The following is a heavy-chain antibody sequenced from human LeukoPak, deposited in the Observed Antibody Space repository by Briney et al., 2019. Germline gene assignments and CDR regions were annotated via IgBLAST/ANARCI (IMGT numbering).Heavy chain of an antibody. D-gene: IGHD2-15*01. CDR3: AKDMTHSPRAGGMDV. J-gene: IGHJ6*02. V-gene: IGHV3-9*01. CDR2: ISWNSGSI. CDR1: GFTFDDYA. Sequence: GRSLRLSCAASGFTFDDYAMHWIRQAPGKGLEWVSGISWNSGSIGYADSVKGRFTISRDNAKNSLYLQMNSLRAEDTALYYCAKDMTHSPRAGGMDVWGQGTTVTVSS.